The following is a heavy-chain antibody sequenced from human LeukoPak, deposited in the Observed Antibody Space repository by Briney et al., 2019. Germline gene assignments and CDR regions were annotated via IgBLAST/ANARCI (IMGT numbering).Heavy chain of an antibody. J-gene: IGHJ3*02. Sequence: GGSLRLSCAASGFTVSSNYMSWVRQAPGKGLEWVSVIYSGGSTYNADSVKGRFTISRDNSKNTLYLQMNSLRAEDTAVYYCAREVPYYYDSSGLGSAFDIWGQGTMVTVSS. CDR3: AREVPYYYDSSGLGSAFDI. CDR2: IYSGGST. CDR1: GFTVSSNY. V-gene: IGHV3-53*01. D-gene: IGHD3-22*01.